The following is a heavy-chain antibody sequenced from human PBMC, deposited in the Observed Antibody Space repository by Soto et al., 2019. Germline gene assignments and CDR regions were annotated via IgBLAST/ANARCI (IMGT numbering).Heavy chain of an antibody. Sequence: GGSLRLSCAASGFTFSSYGMHWVRQAPGKGLEWVAVISYDGSNKYYADSVKGRFTISRDNDKDTLYLQMNGLRPEDTGVYYCAKDRRQLSALDMWGQGTTVTVSS. CDR1: GFTFSSYG. CDR3: AKDRRQLSALDM. V-gene: IGHV3-30*18. CDR2: ISYDGSNK. J-gene: IGHJ3*02. D-gene: IGHD6-6*01.